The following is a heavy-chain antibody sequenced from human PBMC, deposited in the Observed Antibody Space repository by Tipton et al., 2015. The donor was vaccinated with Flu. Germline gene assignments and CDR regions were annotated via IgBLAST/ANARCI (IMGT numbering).Heavy chain of an antibody. CDR1: GFTFRNFA. J-gene: IGHJ3*01. D-gene: IGHD6-19*01. CDR2: ITSHSGTT. V-gene: IGHV3-23*01. Sequence: GSLRLSCTASGFTFRNFAMAWVRQPPGKGLEWVAVITSHSGTTHSADSVKGRFSISRDDSKNTLSLQMDSLRVDDTAMYFCAKSRSVAGFFDFWGQGTMVTVSS. CDR3: AKSRSVAGFFDF.